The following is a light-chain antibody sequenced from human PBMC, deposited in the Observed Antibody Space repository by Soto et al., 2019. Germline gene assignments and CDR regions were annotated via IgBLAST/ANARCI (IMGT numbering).Light chain of an antibody. CDR1: GSNIGAPYD. CDR2: GST. CDR3: SSYTSSSTWV. J-gene: IGLJ3*02. Sequence: QSVLTQPPSLSGAPGQRVTISCTGSGSNIGAPYDVHWYQHLPGTAPKLLIYGSTNRPSGVPGRFSGSKSGTSASLAITGLQAEDEADYYCSSYTSSSTWVFGGGTKVTVL. V-gene: IGLV1-40*01.